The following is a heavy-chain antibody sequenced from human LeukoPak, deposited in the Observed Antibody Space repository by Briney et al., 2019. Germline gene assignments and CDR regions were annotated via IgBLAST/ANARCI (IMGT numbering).Heavy chain of an antibody. Sequence: GGSLRLSCAASGFTVSSNYMSWVRQAPGKGLEWLSVIYSGGSTYYADSVKGRFTISRDNSKNTLYLQMNSLRAEDTAVYYCARLRSSSFYYYYMDVWGKGTTVTVSS. J-gene: IGHJ6*03. CDR3: ARLRSSSFYYYYMDV. CDR1: GFTVSSNY. D-gene: IGHD6-6*01. V-gene: IGHV3-66*04. CDR2: IYSGGST.